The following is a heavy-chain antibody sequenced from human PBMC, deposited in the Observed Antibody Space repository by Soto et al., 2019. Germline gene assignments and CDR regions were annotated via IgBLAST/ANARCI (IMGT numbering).Heavy chain of an antibody. J-gene: IGHJ4*02. CDR2: IQQDGSER. CDR3: ARGSSVDF. D-gene: IGHD3-10*01. V-gene: IGHV3-7*01. Sequence: PGGSLRLSCAASGFTFSSYWMNWVRQAPGKGLERVANIQQDGSERYYVDSVKGRFTISRDNAKNSLFLQMSSLRAEETAVYYCARGSSVDFWGQGTLVTVSS. CDR1: GFTFSSYW.